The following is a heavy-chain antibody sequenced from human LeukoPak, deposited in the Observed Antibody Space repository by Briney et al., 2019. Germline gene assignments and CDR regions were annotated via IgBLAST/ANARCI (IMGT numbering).Heavy chain of an antibody. V-gene: IGHV1-2*02. CDR1: GYTFTGYY. J-gene: IGHJ6*02. CDR3: AREVVVTTNYYYYYGMDV. Sequence: ASVKVSCKASGYTFTGYYMHWVRQAPGQGLEWMGWINPNSGGTNYAQKFQGGVTMTRDTSISTAYMELSRLRSDDTAVYYCAREVVVTTNYYYYYGMDVWGQGTTVTVSS. CDR2: INPNSGGT. D-gene: IGHD3-22*01.